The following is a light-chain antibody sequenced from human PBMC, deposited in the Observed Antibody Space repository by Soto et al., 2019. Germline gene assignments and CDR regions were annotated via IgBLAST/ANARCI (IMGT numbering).Light chain of an antibody. CDR2: TAS. CDR1: QGINKF. CDR3: QQYESFPLT. V-gene: IGKV1-16*01. J-gene: IGKJ4*01. Sequence: DIQMTQSPSSLSASVGDSVTITCRASQGINKFLAWFQQKPGTAPKSLISTASRLQSGVPSRFSGSGSGTHFTLPINNLQREDFETYYCQQYESFPLTFGGGTRVEIK.